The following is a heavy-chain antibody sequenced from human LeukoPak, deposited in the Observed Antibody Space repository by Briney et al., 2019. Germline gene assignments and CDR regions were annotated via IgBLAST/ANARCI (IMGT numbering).Heavy chain of an antibody. CDR3: AKDYLNYYGSGSIKNFDY. CDR2: ISAYNGNT. V-gene: IGHV1-18*01. J-gene: IGHJ4*02. D-gene: IGHD3-10*01. CDR1: GYTFTSYG. Sequence: GASVKVSCKASGYTFTSYGISWVRQAPGQGLEWMGWISAYNGNTNYAQKLQGRVTMTTDTSTSTAYMELRSLRSDDTAVYYCAKDYLNYYGSGSIKNFDYWGQGTLVTVSS.